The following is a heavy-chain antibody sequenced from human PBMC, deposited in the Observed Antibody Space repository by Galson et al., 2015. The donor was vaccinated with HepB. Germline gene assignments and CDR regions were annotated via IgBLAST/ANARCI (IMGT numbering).Heavy chain of an antibody. V-gene: IGHV4-4*02. Sequence: ETLSLTCVVSGDSITFTNWWRWVRPSPGKGLAWIGEIYHTGHTRYNPSLKSRLTISVNKSKTQFSMKLISVTAADTAVYYCVRVHRVATCFDHWGHGTLVTVSS. CDR2: IYHTGHT. D-gene: IGHD5-12*01. CDR1: GDSITFTNW. J-gene: IGHJ4*01. CDR3: VRVHRVATCFDH.